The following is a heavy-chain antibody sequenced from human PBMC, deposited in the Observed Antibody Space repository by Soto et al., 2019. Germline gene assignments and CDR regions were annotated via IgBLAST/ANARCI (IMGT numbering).Heavy chain of an antibody. CDR2: IYYSGST. CDR1: GGSISSYY. J-gene: IGHJ6*02. Sequence: SETLSLTCTVSGGSISSYYWSWIRQPPGKGLEWIGYIYYSGSTNYNPSFKSRVTISVDTSKNQFSLKLSSVTAADTAVYYCARRMRFDYYYGMDVWGQGTTVTVSS. V-gene: IGHV4-59*01. CDR3: ARRMRFDYYYGMDV. D-gene: IGHD3-3*01.